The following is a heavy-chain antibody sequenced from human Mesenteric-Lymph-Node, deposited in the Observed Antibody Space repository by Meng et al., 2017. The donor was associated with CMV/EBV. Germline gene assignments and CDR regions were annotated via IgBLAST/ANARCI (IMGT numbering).Heavy chain of an antibody. D-gene: IGHD3-22*01. CDR2: IYSGVSST. V-gene: IGHV3-23*03. CDR3: AKEGGSNYYDGYGMDV. J-gene: IGHJ6*02. CDR1: GFTFSTYA. Sequence: GESLKISCTATGFTFSTYAMNWVRQAPGKGLEWVAVIYSGVSSTHYADSVKGRFTISRDNSKNRLYLQMNSLRAEDTAVYYCAKEGGSNYYDGYGMDVWGQGTTVTAP.